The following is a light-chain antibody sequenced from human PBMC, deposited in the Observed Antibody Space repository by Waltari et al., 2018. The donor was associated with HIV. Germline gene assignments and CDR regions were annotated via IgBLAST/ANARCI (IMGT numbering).Light chain of an antibody. CDR2: GES. CDR1: RSNIGAGYD. Sequence: QSVLTQPPSVSGAPGQRVPISCTGNRSNIGAGYDVHWYQQLPGIAPKLLSYGESNRPSGVPDRFSSSKSGTSASLAITGLQAEDEADYYCQSYDSSLSGFWVFGGGTKLTVL. V-gene: IGLV1-40*01. J-gene: IGLJ3*02. CDR3: QSYDSSLSGFWV.